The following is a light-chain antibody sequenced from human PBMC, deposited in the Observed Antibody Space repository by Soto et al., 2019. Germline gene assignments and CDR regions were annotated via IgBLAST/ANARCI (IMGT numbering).Light chain of an antibody. CDR3: QQYHLYST. J-gene: IGKJ1*01. V-gene: IGKV1-5*01. Sequence: DILMSRSPSAMSASVGDRFTITCRASQRIANWLAWYQHQPGSAPELLIHGASTLQSGVPSRFSGSGSGAEFTLTIDNLQPEDFSTYYCQQYHLYSTFGPGTKVDIK. CDR2: GAS. CDR1: QRIANW.